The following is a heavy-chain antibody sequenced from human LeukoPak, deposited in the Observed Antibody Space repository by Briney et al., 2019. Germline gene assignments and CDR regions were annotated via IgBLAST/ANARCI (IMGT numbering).Heavy chain of an antibody. CDR3: ARQGRGSSSYMEEFDY. J-gene: IGHJ4*02. D-gene: IGHD6-13*01. CDR2: T. Sequence: SETLSLTCTVSGSSISSSGYHWGWIRQPPGKGLEWIGSTYYNPSLKSRVTISVDTSKNQFSLRLGSVTAADTAVYYCARQGRGSSSYMEEFDYWGQGTLVTVSS. CDR1: GSSISSSGYH. V-gene: IGHV4-39*01.